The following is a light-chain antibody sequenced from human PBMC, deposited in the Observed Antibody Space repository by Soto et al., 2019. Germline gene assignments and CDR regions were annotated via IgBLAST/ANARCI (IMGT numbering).Light chain of an antibody. CDR1: QNINNY. CDR3: QQYENLPT. Sequence: DIQMTQSPSSLSASVGDRVTITCQASQNINNYLNWYQQKPGRAPKLLIYDASNLEAGVPSRFRGSGSGTDFTFSISRLQPEDIATYYCQQYENLPTFGQGTRLEIK. V-gene: IGKV1-33*01. CDR2: DAS. J-gene: IGKJ5*01.